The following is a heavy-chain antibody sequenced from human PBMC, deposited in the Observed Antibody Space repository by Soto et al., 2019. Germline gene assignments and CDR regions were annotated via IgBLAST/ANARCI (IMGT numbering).Heavy chain of an antibody. CDR2: IYSGGST. CDR1: GFTVSSNY. V-gene: IGHV3-53*01. J-gene: IGHJ6*02. CDR3: AKHYCTNGVCYPSGMDV. D-gene: IGHD2-8*01. Sequence: GGSLRLSCAASGFTVSSNYMSWVRQAPGKGLEWVSVIYSGGSTYYADSVKGRFTISRDNSKNTLYLQMNSLRAEDTAVYYCAKHYCTNGVCYPSGMDVWGQGTTVTVSS.